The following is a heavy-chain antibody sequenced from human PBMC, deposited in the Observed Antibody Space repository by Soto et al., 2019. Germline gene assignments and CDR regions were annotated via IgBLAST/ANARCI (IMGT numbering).Heavy chain of an antibody. CDR1: GGSISSGGYY. Sequence: QVQLQESGPGLVKPSQTLSLTCTVSGGSISSGGYYWSWIRQHPGTGLEWIGYIYYSGSTYYNPSLKSRVTISGDTSKNQFSRKLSSVTAADTAVYYCARVFGFGGMDVWGQGTTVTVSS. CDR3: ARVFGFGGMDV. CDR2: IYYSGST. J-gene: IGHJ6*02. V-gene: IGHV4-31*03. D-gene: IGHD3-10*01.